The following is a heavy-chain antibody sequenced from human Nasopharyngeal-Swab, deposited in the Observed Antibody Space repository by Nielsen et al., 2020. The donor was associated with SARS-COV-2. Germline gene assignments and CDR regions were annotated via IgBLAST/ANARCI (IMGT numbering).Heavy chain of an antibody. CDR3: ARGGYSSGWVVY. V-gene: IGHV4-38-2*02. CDR2: IYHSGST. CDR1: GYSINSGYY. D-gene: IGHD6-19*01. J-gene: IGHJ4*02. Sequence: SETLSLTCTVSGYSINSGYYWGWIRQPPGKGLEWIGSIYHSGSTYYNPSLKSRVTISVDTSKNQFSLKLSSVTAADTAVYYCARGGYSSGWVVYWGQGTLVTVSS.